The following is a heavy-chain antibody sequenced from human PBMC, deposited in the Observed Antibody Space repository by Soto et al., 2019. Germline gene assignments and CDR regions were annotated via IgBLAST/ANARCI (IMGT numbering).Heavy chain of an antibody. D-gene: IGHD3-10*01. CDR3: ARDLEFRDGNISHLDY. Sequence: SVKVSCKASGGTFRNHVFNWVRQAPGQGLEWMGGIIPIIGTPNYAQKFQGRVTITADASTNTVYLDVSSLRSQDTAVYYCARDLEFRDGNISHLDYWGQGTLVTVSS. J-gene: IGHJ4*02. V-gene: IGHV1-69*13. CDR2: IIPIIGTP. CDR1: GGTFRNHV.